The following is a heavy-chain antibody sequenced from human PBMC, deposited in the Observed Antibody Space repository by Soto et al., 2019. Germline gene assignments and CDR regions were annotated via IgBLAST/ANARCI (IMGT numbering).Heavy chain of an antibody. CDR1: GGTFSSYA. V-gene: IGHV1-69*14. CDR2: IIPIFGTA. CDR3: ASYSYYDSSGYYPARGYYYGMDV. J-gene: IGHJ6*02. Sequence: QVQLVQPGAEVKKPGSSVKVSCKASGGTFSSYAISWVRQAPGQGLEWMGGIIPIFGTANYAQKFQGRVTITADKSTSTAYMELSSLRSEDTAVYYCASYSYYDSSGYYPARGYYYGMDVWGQGTTVTVSS. D-gene: IGHD3-22*01.